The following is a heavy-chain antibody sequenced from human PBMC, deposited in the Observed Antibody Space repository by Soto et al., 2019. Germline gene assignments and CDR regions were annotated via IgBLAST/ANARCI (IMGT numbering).Heavy chain of an antibody. V-gene: IGHV3-23*01. CDR1: GFTFSSYA. J-gene: IGHJ4*02. Sequence: EVQLLESGGGLVQPGGSLRLSCAASGFTFSSYAMSWVRQAPGKGLEWVSGISGSGGSTYYADSVKGRFIISRDNSKNTLNLQMNSLRAEDTAIHYSANDRGVGAVAVPYSFDYWGQGPLVTVSP. CDR2: ISGSGGST. CDR3: ANDRGVGAVAVPYSFDY. D-gene: IGHD6-19*01.